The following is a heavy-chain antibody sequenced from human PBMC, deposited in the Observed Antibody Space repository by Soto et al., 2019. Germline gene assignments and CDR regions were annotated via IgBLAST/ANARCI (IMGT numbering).Heavy chain of an antibody. CDR1: GFTFSSYA. Sequence: GGSLRLSCAASGFTFSSYAMSWVRQAPGKGLEWVSAISGVDGSTYYAESVKGRFTNSRDNSKKTLYLLMNSLRAEDTAVYYCAKDDGGYHSYSDQWGQGTLVTVSS. V-gene: IGHV3-23*01. CDR3: AKDDGGYHSYSDQ. D-gene: IGHD3-22*01. J-gene: IGHJ4*02. CDR2: ISGVDGST.